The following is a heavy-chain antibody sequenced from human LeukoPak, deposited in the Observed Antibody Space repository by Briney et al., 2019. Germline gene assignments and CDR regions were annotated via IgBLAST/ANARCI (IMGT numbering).Heavy chain of an antibody. D-gene: IGHD3-10*01. CDR3: ARVMVRGVYFDY. J-gene: IGHJ4*02. Sequence: SQTLSLTCTVSGGSISSGGYYWSWIRQHPGKGLEWIGYIYYSGSTYYNPSLKSRVTISVDTSKNQFSLKLSSVTAADTAVYYCARVMVRGVYFDYWGQGTLVTASS. CDR2: IYYSGST. V-gene: IGHV4-31*03. CDR1: GGSISSGGYY.